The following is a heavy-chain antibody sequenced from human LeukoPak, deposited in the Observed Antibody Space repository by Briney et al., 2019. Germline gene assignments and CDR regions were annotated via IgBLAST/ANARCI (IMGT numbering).Heavy chain of an antibody. J-gene: IGHJ4*02. CDR2: IYPGDSDT. V-gene: IGHV5-51*01. CDR3: ARGTTRSYYFDY. CDR1: GYSFTSYW. Sequence: GESLKISCKGPGYSFTSYWIGWVRPMPGKGLEWMGIIYPGDSDTRYSPSCQGQVSISADKSISTAYLQWSSLKASDTAMYYCARGTTRSYYFDYWGQGTLVTVSS. D-gene: IGHD1-1*01.